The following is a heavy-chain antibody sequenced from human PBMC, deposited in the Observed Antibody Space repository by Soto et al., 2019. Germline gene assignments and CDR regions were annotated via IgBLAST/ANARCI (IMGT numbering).Heavy chain of an antibody. V-gene: IGHV4-59*11. CDR2: MYYSGST. D-gene: IGHD4-17*01. Sequence: QVQLKESAPGLVRPSETLSLTCTVSGGSISSHDWSWIRQTPGKGLESIGYMYYSGSTNYNPFLESRVTISVDTSKNHFSLKLSSVTAADTAVYYCARADPTLTTPRSPDSCDYWGQGTIVTVSS. CDR3: ARADPTLTTPRSPDSCDY. J-gene: IGHJ4*02. CDR1: GGSISSHD.